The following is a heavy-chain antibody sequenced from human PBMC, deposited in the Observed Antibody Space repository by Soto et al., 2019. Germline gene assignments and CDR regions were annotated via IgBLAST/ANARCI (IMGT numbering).Heavy chain of an antibody. CDR3: ARGQGVVVPAAPQGMDV. J-gene: IGHJ6*02. CDR1: GGSFSGYY. V-gene: IGHV4-34*01. Sequence: SETLSLTCAVYGGSFSGYYWSWIRQPPGKGLEWIGEINHSGSTNYNPSLKSRVTISVDTSKNQFSLKLSSVTAADTAVYYCARGQGVVVPAAPQGMDVWGQGTTVTVSS. D-gene: IGHD2-2*01. CDR2: INHSGST.